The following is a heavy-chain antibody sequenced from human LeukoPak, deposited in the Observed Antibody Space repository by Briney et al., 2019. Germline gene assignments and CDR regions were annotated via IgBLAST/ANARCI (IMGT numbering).Heavy chain of an antibody. Sequence: ASVKVSCKASGYTFTSYGISWVRQAPGQGLEWMGWISAYNGNTNYAQKLQGRVTVTTDTSTSTAYMELRSLRSDDTAVYYCARAVIAARPQYYYYYMDVWGKGTTVTVSS. CDR3: ARAVIAARPQYYYYYMDV. J-gene: IGHJ6*03. CDR2: ISAYNGNT. D-gene: IGHD6-6*01. CDR1: GYTFTSYG. V-gene: IGHV1-18*01.